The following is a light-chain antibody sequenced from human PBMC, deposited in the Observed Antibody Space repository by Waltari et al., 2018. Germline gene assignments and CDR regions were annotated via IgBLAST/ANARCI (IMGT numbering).Light chain of an antibody. V-gene: IGLV3-21*04. CDR3: QVWDANNDPGV. Sequence: SYVLTQPPSVSVAPGKTARITCGGNNIGTKSVNWYQQKPGQAPILVISYDSDRPSGIPERFSGSNSGNTATLTISRVGAADEADYYCQVWDANNDPGVFGTGTEVTVL. CDR2: YDS. J-gene: IGLJ1*01. CDR1: NIGTKS.